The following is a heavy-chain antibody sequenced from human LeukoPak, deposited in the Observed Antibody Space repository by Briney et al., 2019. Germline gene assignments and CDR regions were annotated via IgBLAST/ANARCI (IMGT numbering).Heavy chain of an antibody. CDR2: IYYSGST. D-gene: IGHD5-18*01. Sequence: SETLSLTCTVSGGSISSSYWSWIRQPPGKGLEWIGYIYYSGSTNYNPSLKSRVTISVDTSKNQFSLKLSSVTAADTAVYYCAGGYIYGSTYYYMDVWGKGTTVTISS. CDR3: AGGYIYGSTYYYMDV. V-gene: IGHV4-59*01. J-gene: IGHJ6*03. CDR1: GGSISSSY.